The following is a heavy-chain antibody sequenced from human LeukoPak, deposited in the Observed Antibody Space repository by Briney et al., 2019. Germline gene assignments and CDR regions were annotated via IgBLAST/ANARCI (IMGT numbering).Heavy chain of an antibody. CDR3: ARDKSSDTAMAPDFDY. D-gene: IGHD5-18*01. Sequence: ASVKVSCKASGYTFTSYGISWVRQAPGQGLEWMGWINPNSGGTNYAQKFQGRVTMTRDTSISTAYMELSRLRSDDTAVYYCARDKSSDTAMAPDFDYWGQGTLVTVSS. V-gene: IGHV1-2*02. CDR2: INPNSGGT. J-gene: IGHJ4*02. CDR1: GYTFTSYG.